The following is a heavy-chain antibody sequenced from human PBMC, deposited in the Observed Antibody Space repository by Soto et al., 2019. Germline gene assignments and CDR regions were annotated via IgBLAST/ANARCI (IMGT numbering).Heavy chain of an antibody. V-gene: IGHV4-34*01. CDR1: GGSLSGYY. J-gene: IGHJ4*02. Sequence: ETLSLTCAVYGGSLSGYYWSGIHQPPGKGLEWIGEINHSGSTNYNPSLKSRVTISVDTSKNQFSLKLSSVTAADTAVYYCARVGYYDSSGLMGYFDYWGQGTLVTVSS. CDR3: ARVGYYDSSGLMGYFDY. D-gene: IGHD3-22*01. CDR2: INHSGST.